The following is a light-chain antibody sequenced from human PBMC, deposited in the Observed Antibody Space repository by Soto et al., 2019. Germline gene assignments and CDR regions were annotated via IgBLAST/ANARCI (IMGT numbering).Light chain of an antibody. CDR2: GAS. CDR3: QHYSLYSPWT. Sequence: EIVLTQSPGTLSLSPGERATLSCMASQSVSSSYLAWYQHKPGQTPRLLIYGASSRATGIPDRFSGSGSGTDFTLTISRLEPEDSATYYCQHYSLYSPWTFGQGTKVDIK. CDR1: QSVSSSY. J-gene: IGKJ1*01. V-gene: IGKV3-20*01.